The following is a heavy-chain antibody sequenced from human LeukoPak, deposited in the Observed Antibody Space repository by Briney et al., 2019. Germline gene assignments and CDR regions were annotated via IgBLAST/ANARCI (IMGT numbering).Heavy chain of an antibody. Sequence: GDSLKISCKGSGCSFTTYWIGWVRQMPGKGLEWMGIIYPGDSDTRYNPSFQGQVTISADKSITTAYLQWSSLKASDTAIYYCARHYNGDYWGQGTLVTVSS. CDR1: GCSFTTYW. CDR3: ARHYNGDY. D-gene: IGHD1-14*01. V-gene: IGHV5-51*01. CDR2: IYPGDSDT. J-gene: IGHJ4*02.